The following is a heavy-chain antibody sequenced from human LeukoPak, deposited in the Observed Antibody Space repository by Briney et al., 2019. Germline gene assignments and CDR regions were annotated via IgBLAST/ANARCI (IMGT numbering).Heavy chain of an antibody. CDR2: IYFTGYT. D-gene: IGHD6-6*01. Sequence: PSETLSLTCNVSGDSISSGGYYWSWIRQHPGKGLEWIGYIYFTGYTYYNPSLKSRVTISLDTSKNQFSLKLSSVTAADTAVYYCARDLLGQLGSFDYWGQGTLVTVSS. CDR1: GDSISSGGYY. CDR3: ARDLLGQLGSFDY. J-gene: IGHJ4*02. V-gene: IGHV4-31*03.